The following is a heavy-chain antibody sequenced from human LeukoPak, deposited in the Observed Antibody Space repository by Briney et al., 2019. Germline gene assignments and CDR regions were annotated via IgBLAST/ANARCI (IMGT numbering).Heavy chain of an antibody. V-gene: IGHV4-61*02. CDR2: IYTSGST. J-gene: IGHJ3*02. CDR3: ARFCGGDCYFGVAFDI. D-gene: IGHD2-21*02. CDR1: GGSISSGSYY. Sequence: SETLSLTCTVSGGSISSGSYYWSWIRQPAGKGLEWIGRIYTSGSTNYNPSLKSRVTISVDKSKNQFSLKLSSVTAADTAVYYCARFCGGDCYFGVAFDIWGQGTMVTVSS.